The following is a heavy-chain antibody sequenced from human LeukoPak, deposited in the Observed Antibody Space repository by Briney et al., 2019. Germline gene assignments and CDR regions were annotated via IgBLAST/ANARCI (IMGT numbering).Heavy chain of an antibody. Sequence: PGGSLRLSCAASGFTFSSYAVHWVRQAPGKGLEWVAVISYDGSNKYYADSVKGRFTISRDNSKNTPYLQMNSLRAEDTAVYYCARDTGVVHFDYWGQGTLVTVSS. J-gene: IGHJ4*02. D-gene: IGHD3-3*01. V-gene: IGHV3-30-3*01. CDR2: ISYDGSNK. CDR1: GFTFSSYA. CDR3: ARDTGVVHFDY.